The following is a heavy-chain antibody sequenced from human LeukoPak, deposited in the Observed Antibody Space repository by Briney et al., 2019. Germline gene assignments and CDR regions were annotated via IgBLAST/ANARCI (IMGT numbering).Heavy chain of an antibody. CDR3: ARGDRDLYCSSTSCYPVL. Sequence: GGSLRLSCAASGFTFSSYWMSWVRQAPGKGLEWVSSISSSSSYIYYADSVKGRFTISRDNAKNSLYLQMNSLRAEDTAVYYCARGDRDLYCSSTSCYPVLGGQGTLVTVSS. CDR2: ISSSSSYI. V-gene: IGHV3-21*01. J-gene: IGHJ4*02. D-gene: IGHD2-2*01. CDR1: GFTFSSYW.